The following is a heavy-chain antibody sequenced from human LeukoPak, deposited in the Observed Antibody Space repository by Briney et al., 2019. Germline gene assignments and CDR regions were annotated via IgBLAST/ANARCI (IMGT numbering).Heavy chain of an antibody. Sequence: GGSLRLSCTASGLSLNSYAISWVRQVPGKGLEWVSASSSSDDGKWYADSVRGRFTISRDTSKNTVYLQMNSLRVEDAGVYYCAKAPVTSCRGAFCYPFDYWGHGTLVTVSS. D-gene: IGHD2-21*01. V-gene: IGHV3-23*01. J-gene: IGHJ4*01. CDR3: AKAPVTSCRGAFCYPFDY. CDR1: GLSLNSYA. CDR2: SSSSDDGK.